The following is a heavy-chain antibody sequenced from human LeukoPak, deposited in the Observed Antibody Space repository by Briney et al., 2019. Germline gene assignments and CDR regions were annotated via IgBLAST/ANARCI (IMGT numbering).Heavy chain of an antibody. CDR2: ISSSGTTT. V-gene: IGHV3-48*04. CDR3: ARGPRAAADDY. Sequence: GGSLRLSCAASGFTFNTFSMNWVRQAPGKGPEWVSYISSSGTTTYYADSVKGRFTISRDNAKNSLYLQMNSLRAEDTAVYYCARGPRAAADDYWGQGTLVTVSS. CDR1: GFTFNTFS. D-gene: IGHD6-13*01. J-gene: IGHJ4*02.